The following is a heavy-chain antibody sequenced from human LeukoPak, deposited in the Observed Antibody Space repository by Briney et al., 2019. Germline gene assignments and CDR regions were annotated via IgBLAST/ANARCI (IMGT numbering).Heavy chain of an antibody. D-gene: IGHD2-21*02. CDR3: ARDLGVTDYYFDY. V-gene: IGHV1-18*01. CDR2: ISAFNGNT. J-gene: IGHJ4*02. Sequence: CISAFNGNTNYAQTLQGRGTMPTDKSTSKAYRARRSLRSDDTAVYYCARDLGVTDYYFDYWGQGTLVTVSS.